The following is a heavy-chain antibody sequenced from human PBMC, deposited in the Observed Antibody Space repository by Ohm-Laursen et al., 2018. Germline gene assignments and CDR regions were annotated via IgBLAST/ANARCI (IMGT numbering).Heavy chain of an antibody. J-gene: IGHJ4*02. CDR3: ARDYYDSSGYYRPYYFDY. D-gene: IGHD3-22*01. CDR2: ISSSGSTI. V-gene: IGHV3-11*01. CDR1: GFTFSDYY. Sequence: GSLRLSCAASGFTFSDYYMNWIRQAPGKGLEWVSYISSSGSTIYYADSVKGRFTISRDNSKNSLYLQMNSLRAEDTAVYYCARDYYDSSGYYRPYYFDYWGQGTLVTVSS.